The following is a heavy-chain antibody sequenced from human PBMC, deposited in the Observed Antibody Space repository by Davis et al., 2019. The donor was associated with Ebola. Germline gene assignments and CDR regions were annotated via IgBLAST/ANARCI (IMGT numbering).Heavy chain of an antibody. CDR1: GYSFSSYG. D-gene: IGHD2/OR15-2a*01. Sequence: ASVKVSCKASGYSFSSYGISWVRQAPGQGLEWMGWISAYNGNTNYAQKFQGRVTMTTDTSTSTAYMELSSLRSDDTAVYYCARDCNPGGPIPLDAFDIWGQGTMVTVSS. CDR3: ARDCNPGGPIPLDAFDI. CDR2: ISAYNGNT. V-gene: IGHV1-18*01. J-gene: IGHJ3*02.